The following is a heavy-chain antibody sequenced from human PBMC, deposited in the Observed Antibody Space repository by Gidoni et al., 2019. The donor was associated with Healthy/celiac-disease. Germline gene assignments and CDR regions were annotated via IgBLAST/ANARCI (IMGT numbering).Heavy chain of an antibody. D-gene: IGHD2-15*01. Sequence: EVQLVESGGGLVKPGGSLRLSCAASGFTFSSYSMNWVRQAPGKGLEWVSSISSSSSYIYYADSVKGRFTISRDNAKNSLYLQMNSLRAEDTAVYYCARDVVVVAATSAFDIWGQGTMVTVSS. CDR2: ISSSSSYI. CDR1: GFTFSSYS. J-gene: IGHJ3*02. CDR3: ARDVVVVAATSAFDI. V-gene: IGHV3-21*01.